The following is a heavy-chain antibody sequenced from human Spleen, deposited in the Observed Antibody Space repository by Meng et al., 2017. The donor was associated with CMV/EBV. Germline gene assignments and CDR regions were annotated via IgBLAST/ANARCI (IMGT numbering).Heavy chain of an antibody. V-gene: IGHV4-31*03. CDR3: ARVKFRDFVVDS. Sequence: CTVSGGSFSSGMNYWGWIRQHPGKGPEWIAYMYNSGSTYYSPSLKSRVTMSIDRSKNQFSLKLTSVTAADTGVYYCARVKFRDFVVDSWGHGTLVTVSS. CDR2: MYNSGST. J-gene: IGHJ5*01. CDR1: GGSFSSGMNY. D-gene: IGHD2-21*01.